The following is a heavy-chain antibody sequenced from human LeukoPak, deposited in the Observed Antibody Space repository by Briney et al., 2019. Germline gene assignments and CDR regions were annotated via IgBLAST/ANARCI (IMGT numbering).Heavy chain of an antibody. J-gene: IGHJ4*02. CDR3: ARVRLGDSSTYYYPYFDY. Sequence: QPGGSLRLSCAGSGFAFSRYSVNWVRQAPGRGLEWISFISSTSDTIYYADSVKGRFTISRDNSKNTLYLQMNSLRAEDTAVYYCARVRLGDSSTYYYPYFDYWGQGTLVTVSS. V-gene: IGHV3-48*01. CDR2: ISSTSDTI. D-gene: IGHD3-22*01. CDR1: GFAFSRYS.